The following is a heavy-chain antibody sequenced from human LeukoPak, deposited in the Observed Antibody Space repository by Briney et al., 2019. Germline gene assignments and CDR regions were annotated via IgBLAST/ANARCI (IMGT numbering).Heavy chain of an antibody. V-gene: IGHV4-39*07. CDR1: GGSISSSSYY. J-gene: IGHJ4*02. CDR2: IYYSGST. Sequence: PSETLSLTCTVSGGSISSSSYYWGWIRQPPGKGLEWIGSIYYSGSTYYNPSLKSRVTISVDTSKNQFSLKLSSVTAADTAVYYCAREPGYCSSGSCFDYWGQGTLVTVSS. CDR3: AREPGYCSSGSCFDY. D-gene: IGHD2-15*01.